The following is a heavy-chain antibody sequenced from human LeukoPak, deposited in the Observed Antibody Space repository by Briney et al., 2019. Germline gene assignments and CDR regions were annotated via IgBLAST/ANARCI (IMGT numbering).Heavy chain of an antibody. CDR1: GGSISSNSHY. J-gene: IGHJ4*02. D-gene: IGHD5-18*01. Sequence: SETLSLTCTVSGGSISSNSHYWGWIRQPPWKGLEWIGSIYYSGDNSGDTYYNPSLKSRVTISVDTSKNQFSLKLSSVTAADTAVYFCARLRGYTDGPPAYWGQGTLVTVSP. CDR2: IYYSGDNSGDT. CDR3: ARLRGYTDGPPAY. V-gene: IGHV4-39*01.